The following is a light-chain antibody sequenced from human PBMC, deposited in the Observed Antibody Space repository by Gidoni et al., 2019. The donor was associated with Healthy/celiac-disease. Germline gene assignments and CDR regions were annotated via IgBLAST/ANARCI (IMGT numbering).Light chain of an antibody. CDR2: DVS. Sequence: QSPPTPPASASGSPGQPITISCTGTSSDVGGYNYVSWYQQHPGKAPKLMIYDVSNRPSGVSNRFSGSKSGNTASLTISGRQAEDEADYYGSSYTSSSTLVFGTGTKVTVL. CDR3: SSYTSSSTLV. CDR1: SSDVGGYNY. J-gene: IGLJ1*01. V-gene: IGLV2-14*03.